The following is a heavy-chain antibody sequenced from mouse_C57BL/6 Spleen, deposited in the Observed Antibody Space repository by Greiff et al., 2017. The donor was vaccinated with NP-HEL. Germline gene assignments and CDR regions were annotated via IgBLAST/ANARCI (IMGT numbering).Heavy chain of an antibody. CDR2: ISSGSSTI. D-gene: IGHD1-1*01. CDR1: GFTFSDYG. CDR3: ARDTTVVARYFDV. J-gene: IGHJ1*03. Sequence: EVNLVESGGGLVKPGGSLKLSCAASGFTFSDYGMHWVRQAPEKGLEWVAYISSGSSTIYYADTVKGRFTISRDNAKNTLFLQMTSLRSEDTAMYYCARDTTVVARYFDVWGTGTTVTVSS. V-gene: IGHV5-17*01.